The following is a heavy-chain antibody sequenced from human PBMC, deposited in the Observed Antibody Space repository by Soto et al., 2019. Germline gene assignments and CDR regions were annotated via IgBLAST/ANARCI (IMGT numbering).Heavy chain of an antibody. CDR1: GASIHSQSYY. D-gene: IGHD2-15*01. CDR2: IHYTGFT. V-gene: IGHV4-39*02. J-gene: IGHJ4*02. CDR3: AREGGGYCSGGSCQVDY. Sequence: PSETLSLTCTVSGASIHSQSYYWAWVRQPPGKGLEWIGSIHYTGFTFYIPALERRITISVDTSKNQFSLKLSSVTAADTAVYYCAREGGGYCSGGSCQVDYWGQGTLVTVSS.